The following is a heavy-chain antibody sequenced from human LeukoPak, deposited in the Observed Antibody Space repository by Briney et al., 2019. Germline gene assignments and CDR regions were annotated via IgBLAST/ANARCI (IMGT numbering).Heavy chain of an antibody. CDR2: INPDDKST. D-gene: IGHD4-23*01. CDR3: LTIVETPIDAFDI. J-gene: IGHJ3*02. V-gene: IGHV3-74*01. Sequence: GGSLRLSCAASGFTFSKYWLDWVRQPPGRGVVWLARINPDDKSTSYADSVKGRFTISIDDAKETLFLQMNSLTAEDTAVYYCLTIVETPIDAFDIWGQGAMVTVSS. CDR1: GFTFSKYW.